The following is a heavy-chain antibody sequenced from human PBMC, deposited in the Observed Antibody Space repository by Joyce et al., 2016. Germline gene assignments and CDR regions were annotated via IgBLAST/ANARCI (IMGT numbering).Heavy chain of an antibody. D-gene: IGHD4-17*01. Sequence: QVQLQESGPGLVKPSETLYLTCAVSGFPIRSGYYWGWIRQPPGEGLEWIGSLYHSGNSYYNPSLKSRVAISIDTSKNQFSLKLSSVTAADTAVYYCARDSTVTTKRAFDQWGQGTLVTVSS. J-gene: IGHJ4*02. CDR3: ARDSTVTTKRAFDQ. CDR2: LYHSGNS. CDR1: GFPIRSGYY. V-gene: IGHV4-38-2*02.